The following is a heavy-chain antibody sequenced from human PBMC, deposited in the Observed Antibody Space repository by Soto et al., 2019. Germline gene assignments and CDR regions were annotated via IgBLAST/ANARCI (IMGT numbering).Heavy chain of an antibody. CDR3: AGGFVNWNYGY. J-gene: IGHJ4*02. V-gene: IGHV4-34*01. D-gene: IGHD1-7*01. Sequence: SETLSLTCAVYGGSFSGYYWSWIRQPPGKGLEWIGEINHSGSTNYNPSLKSRVTISVDTSKNQFSLKLSSVTAADTAVYYCAGGFVNWNYGYWGQGTLVTVSS. CDR1: GGSFSGYY. CDR2: INHSGST.